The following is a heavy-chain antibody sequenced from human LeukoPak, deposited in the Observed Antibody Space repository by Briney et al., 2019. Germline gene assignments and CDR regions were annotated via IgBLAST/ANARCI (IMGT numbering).Heavy chain of an antibody. CDR3: ARDYNDILTGFTIWYYYGMDV. CDR2: IIPIFGTA. CDR1: GGTLTIYA. V-gene: IGHV1-69*06. Sequence: SVTVSFKASGGTLTIYAISWVRQAPGQGLEWMGGIIPIFGTANYAQKFQGRVTITADKSTSTAYMELSSLRSEDTVVYYCARDYNDILTGFTIWYYYGMDVWGKGTTVTVSS. J-gene: IGHJ6*04. D-gene: IGHD3-9*01.